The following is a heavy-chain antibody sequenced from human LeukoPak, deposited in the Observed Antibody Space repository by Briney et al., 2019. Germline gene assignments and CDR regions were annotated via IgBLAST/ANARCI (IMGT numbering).Heavy chain of an antibody. CDR3: AKDQYYYDSSGIDY. Sequence: GRSLRLSCAASGFTFSSYGMHWVRQAPGKGLEWVAVIWYDGSNKYYADSVKGRFTISRDNSKNTLYLQMNSLRAEDTAVYYCAKDQYYYDSSGIDYWGQGTLVTVSS. V-gene: IGHV3-33*06. CDR2: IWYDGSNK. CDR1: GFTFSSYG. J-gene: IGHJ4*02. D-gene: IGHD3-22*01.